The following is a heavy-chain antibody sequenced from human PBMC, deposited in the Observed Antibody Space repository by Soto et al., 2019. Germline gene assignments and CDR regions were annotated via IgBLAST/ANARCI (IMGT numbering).Heavy chain of an antibody. J-gene: IGHJ1*01. CDR1: IFSFSEYT. V-gene: IGHV3-21*03. CDR3: TRGTRADSYGTGAH. Sequence: VGYLRLSCVSSIFSFSEYTMSCVRHSPGKGLDWVSTISTSSSNIFYAASVKGRFTVSRDNAKNTLYLQMNNLKPDDTAIYYCTRGTRADSYGTGAHWVQETPRIGSS. D-gene: IGHD3-10*01. CDR2: ISTSSSNI.